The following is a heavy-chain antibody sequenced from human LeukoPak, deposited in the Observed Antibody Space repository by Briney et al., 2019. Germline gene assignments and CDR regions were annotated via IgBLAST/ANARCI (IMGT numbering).Heavy chain of an antibody. Sequence: ASVKVSCKASGYTLTSYYLHWVRQAPGQGLERMAIINPSGGSTSHAQKFQGRVTMTRDTSASTVYMELSSLRPEDTAVYYCASVYKYGMDVWGQGTTVTVSS. CDR2: INPSGGST. CDR3: ASVYKYGMDV. CDR1: GYTLTSYY. V-gene: IGHV1-46*01. J-gene: IGHJ6*02.